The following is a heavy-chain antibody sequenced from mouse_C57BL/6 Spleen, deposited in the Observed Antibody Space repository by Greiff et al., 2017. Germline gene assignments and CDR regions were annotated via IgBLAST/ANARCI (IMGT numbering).Heavy chain of an antibody. V-gene: IGHV1-62-2*01. Sequence: QVQLKQSGAELVKPGASVKLSCKASGYTFTEYTIHWVKQRSGQGLEWIGSFYPGSGRIKYNEKFKDKDTLTADKSSSTVYMEHSRLTYNDSAVYVCARHEGGNSNYYAMDDWGQGTSVTVSS. CDR2: FYPGSGRI. D-gene: IGHD2-5*01. J-gene: IGHJ4*01. CDR1: GYTFTEYT. CDR3: ARHEGGNSNYYAMDD.